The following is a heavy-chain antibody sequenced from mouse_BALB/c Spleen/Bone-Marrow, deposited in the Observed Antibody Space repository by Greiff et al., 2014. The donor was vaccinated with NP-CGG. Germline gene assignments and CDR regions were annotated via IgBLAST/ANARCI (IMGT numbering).Heavy chain of an antibody. CDR2: IDPENGNT. V-gene: IGHV14-1*02. Sequence: VQLQPSGAEIVRPGALVKLSCKASGFNIKDYYMQWVKQRPEQGLEWIGWIDPENGNTIYDPKFQGKASITADTSSNTAYLQLSSLTSEDTAVYYCARGDGYAMDYWGQGTSVTVSS. CDR1: GFNIKDYY. CDR3: ARGDGYAMDY. J-gene: IGHJ4*01.